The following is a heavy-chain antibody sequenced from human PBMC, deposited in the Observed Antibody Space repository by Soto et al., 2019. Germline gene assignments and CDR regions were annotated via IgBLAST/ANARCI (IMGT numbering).Heavy chain of an antibody. V-gene: IGHV3-30-3*01. CDR1: GFTFSSFA. Sequence: QVQLVNSGGGVVKPGRSWKLSGAPSGFTFSSFARHWAGRAPGKGLEGGAVISYDGSNKYYADSVKGRFTISRDNSKNTLYLQMNSLRAEDTAVYYCAREGSDSSGIDYWGQGTLVTVSS. CDR3: AREGSDSSGIDY. J-gene: IGHJ4*02. CDR2: ISYDGSNK. D-gene: IGHD3-22*01.